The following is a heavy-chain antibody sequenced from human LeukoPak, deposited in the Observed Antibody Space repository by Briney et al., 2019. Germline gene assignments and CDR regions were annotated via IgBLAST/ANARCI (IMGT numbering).Heavy chain of an antibody. CDR3: ARSSRYYCYGMDV. CDR2: INHRGST. V-gene: IGHV4-34*01. CDR1: GGSFSGYY. Sequence: SETLSLTCAAYGGSFSGYYWSGIRQPPGKGLEGIGEINHRGSTNYNPSLKRRVNISVDTSKNQFSLKLSSVTAADTAVYYCARSSRYYCYGMDVWGQGTTVTVSS. J-gene: IGHJ6*02.